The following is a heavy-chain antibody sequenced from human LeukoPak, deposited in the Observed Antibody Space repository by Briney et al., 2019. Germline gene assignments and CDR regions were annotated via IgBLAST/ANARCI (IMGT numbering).Heavy chain of an antibody. CDR3: AREEYYYYYMDV. CDR2: ISYDGSNK. V-gene: IGHV3-30-3*01. Sequence: PGRSLRLSCAASGFTFSSYVMHWVRQAPGKGLEWVAVISYDGSNKYYADSVKGRYTISRDNSKNTLYLQMNSLRAEDTAVYYCAREEYYYYYMDVWGKGTTVTVSS. J-gene: IGHJ6*03. CDR1: GFTFSSYV.